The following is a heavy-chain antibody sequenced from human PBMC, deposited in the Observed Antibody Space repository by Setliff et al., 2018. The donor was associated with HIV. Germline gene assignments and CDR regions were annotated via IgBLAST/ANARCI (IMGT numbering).Heavy chain of an antibody. J-gene: IGHJ6*02. D-gene: IGHD6-13*01. CDR3: AGITRGASSWYSFDYSYVTDV. V-gene: IGHV3-74*01. CDR2: INSDGSST. Sequence: ETLSLTCTVSGASISSSSYYWIWVRQAPGKGLVWVSRINSDGSSTSYADSVKGRFTISRDNAKNSVFLQMNSLRVEDAGIYYCAGITRGASSWYSFDYSYVTDVWGQGTTVTVSS. CDR1: GASISSSSYYW.